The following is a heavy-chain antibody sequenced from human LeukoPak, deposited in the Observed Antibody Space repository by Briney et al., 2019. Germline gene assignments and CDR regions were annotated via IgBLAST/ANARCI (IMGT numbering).Heavy chain of an antibody. D-gene: IGHD3-3*01. CDR2: IRYDGSNK. CDR3: AKASFWSGYYPPFDP. V-gene: IGHV3-30*02. J-gene: IGHJ5*02. Sequence: GGSLRLSCAASGFTFSSYGMHWVRQAPGKGLEWVAFIRYDGSNKYYADSVKGRFTISRDNSKYTLYLQMNSLRAEDTAVYYCAKASFWSGYYPPFDPWGQGTLVTVSS. CDR1: GFTFSSYG.